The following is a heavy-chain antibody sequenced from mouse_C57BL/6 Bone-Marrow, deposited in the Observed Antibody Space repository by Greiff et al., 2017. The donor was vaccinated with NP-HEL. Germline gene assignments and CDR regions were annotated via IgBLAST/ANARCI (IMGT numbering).Heavy chain of an antibody. CDR1: GYTFTSYW. J-gene: IGHJ3*01. D-gene: IGHD2-1*01. CDR2: IDPSDSYT. V-gene: IGHV1-69*01. CDR3: ASPIYYGNAWFAY. Sequence: QVQLQQPGAELVMPGASVKLSCKASGYTFTSYWMHWVKQRPGQGLEWIGEIDPSDSYTNYNQKFKGKSTLTVDKSSSTAYMQLSSLTSEDSAVSYCASPIYYGNAWFAYWGQGTLVTVSA.